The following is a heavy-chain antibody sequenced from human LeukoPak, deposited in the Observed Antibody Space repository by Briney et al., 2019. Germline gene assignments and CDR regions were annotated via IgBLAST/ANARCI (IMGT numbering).Heavy chain of an antibody. CDR2: IYYSGST. V-gene: IGHV4-59*01. CDR3: ARTSYVSAFDI. D-gene: IGHD3-10*02. J-gene: IGHJ3*02. CDR1: GGSISSYY. Sequence: PSETLSLTCTVSGGSISSYYWSWIRQPPGKGLEWIGYIYYSGSTNYNPSLKSRVTISVDTSKNQFSLKLSSVTAADTAVYYCARTSYVSAFDIWGQGTMVTVSS.